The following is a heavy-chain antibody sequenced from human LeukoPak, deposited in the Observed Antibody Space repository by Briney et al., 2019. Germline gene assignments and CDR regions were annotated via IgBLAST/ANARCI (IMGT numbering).Heavy chain of an antibody. D-gene: IGHD6-19*01. J-gene: IGHJ3*02. CDR3: ARSGWGNRQAFDI. V-gene: IGHV1-18*01. CDR2: ISGYNGNT. Sequence: ASVTVSCKTFGYPFSSYGISWVRQAPGQGLEWMGWISGYNGNTKYAQKVQGRVTMTTDTSTSTAYMELRSLRSDDTAVYYCARSGWGNRQAFDIWGQGTMVTVSS. CDR1: GYPFSSYG.